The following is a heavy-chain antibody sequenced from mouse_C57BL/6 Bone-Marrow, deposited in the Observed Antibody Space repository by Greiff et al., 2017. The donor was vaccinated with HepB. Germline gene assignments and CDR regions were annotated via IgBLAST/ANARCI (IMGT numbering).Heavy chain of an antibody. D-gene: IGHD4-1*01. V-gene: IGHV5-6*01. CDR1: GFTFSSYG. Sequence: VQLKESGGDLVKPGGSLKLSCAASGFTFSSYGMSWVRQTPDKRLEWVATISSGGSYTYYPDSVKGRFTISRDNAKNTLYLQMSSLKSEDTAMYDCARAGKQGHWFAYWGQGTLVTVSA. CDR3: ARAGKQGHWFAY. CDR2: ISSGGSYT. J-gene: IGHJ3*01.